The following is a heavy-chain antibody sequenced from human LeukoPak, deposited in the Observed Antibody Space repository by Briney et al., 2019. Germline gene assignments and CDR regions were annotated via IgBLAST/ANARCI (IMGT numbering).Heavy chain of an antibody. CDR3: VKDWVATIVAPRHFDY. CDR2: TSSNGGST. J-gene: IGHJ4*02. Sequence: GSLRLSCSASGFTFSCCAMHWVRLAPGTGLEYVSGTSSNGGSTYYADSMKGRFTISRDNSKNTLYLQMSSLRPEDTAVYYCVKDWVATIVAPRHFDYWGQGTLVTVSS. CDR1: GFTFSCCA. D-gene: IGHD5-24*01. V-gene: IGHV3-64D*09.